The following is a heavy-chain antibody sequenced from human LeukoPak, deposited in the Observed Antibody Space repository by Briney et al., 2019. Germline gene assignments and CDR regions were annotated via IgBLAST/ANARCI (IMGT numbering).Heavy chain of an antibody. CDR3: ARGILGYFDY. Sequence: GGSLRLSCAASGFTFSSYAMHWVRQAPGKGLEWVAVISYDGSNKYYADSVKGRFTISRDNSKNTLYLQMNSLRAEDTAVYYCARGILGYFDYWGQGTLVTVSS. V-gene: IGHV3-30*04. D-gene: IGHD7-27*01. CDR2: ISYDGSNK. CDR1: GFTFSSYA. J-gene: IGHJ4*02.